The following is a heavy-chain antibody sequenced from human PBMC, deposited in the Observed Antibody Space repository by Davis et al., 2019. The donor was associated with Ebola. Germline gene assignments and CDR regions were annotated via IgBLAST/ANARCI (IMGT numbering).Heavy chain of an antibody. Sequence: AASVKVSCKASGVTFSDYTINWVRQAPGQELEWMGGIIPIFGAPTYAQKFQGRVTMTTDTSTSTAYMELRSLRSDDTAVYYCARDGFIAARPYSFDYWGQGTLVTVSS. J-gene: IGHJ4*02. CDR3: ARDGFIAARPYSFDY. CDR2: IIPIFGAP. CDR1: GVTFSDYT. V-gene: IGHV1-69*05. D-gene: IGHD6-6*01.